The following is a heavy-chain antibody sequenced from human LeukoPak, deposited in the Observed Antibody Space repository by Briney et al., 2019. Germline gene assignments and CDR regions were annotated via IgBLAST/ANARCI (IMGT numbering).Heavy chain of an antibody. D-gene: IGHD2-2*01. Sequence: GASVKVSCKASGYTSTSYDINWVRQATGQGLEWMGWMNPNSGNTGYAQKFQGRVTMTRNTSISTAYMELSSLRSEDTAVYYCAREGTLGYCSSTSCYVGYYYGMDVWGQGTTVTVSS. V-gene: IGHV1-8*01. CDR1: GYTSTSYD. CDR2: MNPNSGNT. CDR3: AREGTLGYCSSTSCYVGYYYGMDV. J-gene: IGHJ6*02.